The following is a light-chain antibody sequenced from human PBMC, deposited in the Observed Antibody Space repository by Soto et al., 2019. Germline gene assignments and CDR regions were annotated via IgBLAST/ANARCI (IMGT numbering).Light chain of an antibody. CDR3: QSYDSSLSGSYV. Sequence: QSVLTQPPSVSGAPGQRVTISCTGSSSKIGAGYDVHWYQPLPGTAPKLLIYGNSNRPSGVPDRFSGSKSGTSASLAITGLQAGDEADYYCQSYDSSLSGSYVFGTGTKVTVL. CDR2: GNS. J-gene: IGLJ1*01. V-gene: IGLV1-40*01. CDR1: SSKIGAGYD.